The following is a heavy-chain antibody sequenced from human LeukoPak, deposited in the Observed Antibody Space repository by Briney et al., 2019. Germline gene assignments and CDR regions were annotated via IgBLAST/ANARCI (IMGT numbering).Heavy chain of an antibody. CDR1: GFIFSGYG. V-gene: IGHV3-30*02. CDR3: AKEPGAGVPGYYMDV. J-gene: IGHJ6*03. D-gene: IGHD2-2*01. Sequence: PGGSLRLSCAASGFIFSGYGIHWVRQPPGKGLEWVAFIRYDGSNKYYADSVKGRFTISRDDSKSTVYLQMNSLRAEDTAIYYCAKEPGAGVPGYYMDVWGKGTTVTVSS. CDR2: IRYDGSNK.